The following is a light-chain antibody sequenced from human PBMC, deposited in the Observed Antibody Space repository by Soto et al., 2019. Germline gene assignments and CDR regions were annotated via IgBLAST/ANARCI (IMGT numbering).Light chain of an antibody. J-gene: IGKJ1*01. Sequence: EIVMTQSPASLSVSPGERATLSCRASQSVSSNLAWYQQKPGQAPRLLIYGASTGATGVAARFSGSGSGTDFTLTISSLQSEDSAVYYCQQYNNWPRTFGQGTKV. V-gene: IGKV3-15*01. CDR3: QQYNNWPRT. CDR1: QSVSSN. CDR2: GAS.